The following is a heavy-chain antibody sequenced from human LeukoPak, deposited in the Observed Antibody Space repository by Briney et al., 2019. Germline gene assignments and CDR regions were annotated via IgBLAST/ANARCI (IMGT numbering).Heavy chain of an antibody. CDR3: ARVSLEEPIMYYYYYMDV. Sequence: GGSLRLSCTVSGFTVSSNSMSWVRQAPGKGLEWVSGINWNGGSTGYADSVKGRFTISRDNAKNSLYLQMNSLRAEDTALYYCARVSLEEPIMYYYYYMDVWGKGTTVTVSS. D-gene: IGHD1/OR15-1a*01. J-gene: IGHJ6*03. CDR1: GFTVSSNS. CDR2: INWNGGST. V-gene: IGHV3-20*04.